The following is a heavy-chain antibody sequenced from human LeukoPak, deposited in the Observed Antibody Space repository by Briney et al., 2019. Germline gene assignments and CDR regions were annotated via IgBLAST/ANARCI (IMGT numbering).Heavy chain of an antibody. Sequence: SGTLSLTCAVYGGSFSGYYWSWIRQPPGKGLEWIGEINHSGSTNYNPSLKSRVTISVDTSKNQFSLKVNSVTAADTAVYYCARVYDSGSQAYFYYMDVWGKGTTVTISS. D-gene: IGHD3-10*01. J-gene: IGHJ6*03. CDR2: INHSGST. CDR3: ARVYDSGSQAYFYYMDV. CDR1: GGSFSGYY. V-gene: IGHV4-34*01.